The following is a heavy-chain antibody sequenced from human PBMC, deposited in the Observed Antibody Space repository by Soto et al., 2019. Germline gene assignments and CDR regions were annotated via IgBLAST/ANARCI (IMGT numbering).Heavy chain of an antibody. Sequence: QVQLVQSGAEVKKPGSSVKVSCKASGGTFSSYAISWVRQAPGQGLEWMGGIIPIFGTANYAQKFQGRVTITADESTSTDYMELSSLRSEDTAVYYCARDLPKGSGSGWYGNWFDPWGQGTLVTVSS. V-gene: IGHV1-69*01. CDR2: IIPIFGTA. CDR3: ARDLPKGSGSGWYGNWFDP. CDR1: GGTFSSYA. J-gene: IGHJ5*02. D-gene: IGHD6-19*01.